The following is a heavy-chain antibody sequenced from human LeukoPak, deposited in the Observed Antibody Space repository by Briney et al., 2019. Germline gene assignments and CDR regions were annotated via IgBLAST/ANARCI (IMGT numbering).Heavy chain of an antibody. CDR1: GGSISSYY. V-gene: IGHV4-59*12. J-gene: IGHJ4*02. CDR3: ARVRGADENYYFDY. CDR2: IYYSGST. Sequence: SETLSLTCTVSGGSISSYYWSWIRQPPGKGLEWIGYIYYSGSTNYKPSLKSRVTISVDTSKNQFSLKLSSVTAADTAVYYCARVRGADENYYFDYWGQGTLVTVSS. D-gene: IGHD3-10*01.